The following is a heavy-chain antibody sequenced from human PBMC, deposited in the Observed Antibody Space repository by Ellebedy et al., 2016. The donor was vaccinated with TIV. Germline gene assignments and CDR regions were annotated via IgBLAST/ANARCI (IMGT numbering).Heavy chain of an antibody. CDR1: GYTFTDYF. J-gene: IGHJ4*02. CDR3: AREHYDILTGYSSGSDY. V-gene: IGHV1-2*02. CDR2: INPNTGDT. D-gene: IGHD3-9*01. Sequence: AASVKVSCKASGYTFTDYFLHWVRQAPGQGLEWMGWINPNTGDTYYAQRFQGRVTMTRDVSMSTAYMELSRLRSDDTAVYYCAREHYDILTGYSSGSDYWGQGTLVTVSS.